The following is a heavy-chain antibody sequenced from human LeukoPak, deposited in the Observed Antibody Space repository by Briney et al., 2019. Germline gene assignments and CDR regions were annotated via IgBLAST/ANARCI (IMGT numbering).Heavy chain of an antibody. J-gene: IGHJ4*02. D-gene: IGHD5-18*01. Sequence: ASVRVSCKVSGYTLTELSMHWVRQAPGKGLEWMGGFDPEDGETIYAQKFQGRVTMTEDTSTDTAYMELSSLRSEDTAVYYCATVNRYSYGFDYWGQGTLVTVSS. CDR1: GYTLTELS. V-gene: IGHV1-24*01. CDR2: FDPEDGET. CDR3: ATVNRYSYGFDY.